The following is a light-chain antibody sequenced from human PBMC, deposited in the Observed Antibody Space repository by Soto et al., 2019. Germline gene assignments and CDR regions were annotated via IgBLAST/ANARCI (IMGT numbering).Light chain of an antibody. Sequence: EIVMTQSPATLSVSPGERATLSCRASQSISSNLAWYQQKPGQAPRLLIYGASTRATGIPATFSGSGSGTEFTLTISSLKAEDFAVYYCQQYNNWPFTVGPGTKVDIK. J-gene: IGKJ3*01. CDR1: QSISSN. CDR3: QQYNNWPFT. CDR2: GAS. V-gene: IGKV3-15*01.